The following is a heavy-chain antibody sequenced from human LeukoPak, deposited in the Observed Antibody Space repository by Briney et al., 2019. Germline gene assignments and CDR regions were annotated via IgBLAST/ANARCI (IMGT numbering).Heavy chain of an antibody. V-gene: IGHV3-23*01. CDR3: AKAPLRATVATY. CDR1: GFTFDDYG. Sequence: PGGSLRLSCAASGFTFDDYGMSWVRQAPGKGLEWVSGISGSGGSTYYADSVKGRFTISRDNSKNTLYLQMNSLRAEDTAVYYCAKAPLRATVATYWGQGTLVTVSS. J-gene: IGHJ4*01. D-gene: IGHD5-12*01. CDR2: ISGSGGST.